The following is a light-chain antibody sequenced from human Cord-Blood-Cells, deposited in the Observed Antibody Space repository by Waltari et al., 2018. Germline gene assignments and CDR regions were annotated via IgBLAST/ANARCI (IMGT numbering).Light chain of an antibody. CDR1: QSVSSY. CDR3: QQRSTLT. J-gene: IGKJ4*01. V-gene: IGKV3-11*01. CDR2: DAS. Sequence: IVFTHSPAPLSSSLSERATLSSRASQSVSSYLAWYQQKPGQAPRLLIYDASNRATGIPARFSGSGSGTDFTLTISSLEPEDFAVYYCQQRSTLTFGGGTKVEIK.